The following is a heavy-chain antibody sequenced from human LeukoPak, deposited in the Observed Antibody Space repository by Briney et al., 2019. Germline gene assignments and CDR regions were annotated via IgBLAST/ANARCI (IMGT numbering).Heavy chain of an antibody. J-gene: IGHJ3*02. V-gene: IGHV4-59*01. Sequence: SETLSLTCTVSGGSISIYYWSWIRQPPGKGLVWIGYIYYSGSSTYNPSLKSRVTISVDTSKNQFSLKLSSVTAADTAVYYCTRHSAVGAFDIWGQGTMVTVSS. D-gene: IGHD6-13*01. CDR2: IYYSGSS. CDR3: TRHSAVGAFDI. CDR1: GGSISIYY.